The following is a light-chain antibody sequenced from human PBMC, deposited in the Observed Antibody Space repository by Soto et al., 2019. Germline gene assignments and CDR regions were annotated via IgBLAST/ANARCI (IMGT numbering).Light chain of an antibody. J-gene: IGLJ1*01. Sequence: QAVVTQPPSASGTPGQRVTISCSGSSSNIGFNYVYWYQQLPGTAPKLLIYRNNQRPSGVPDRFSGSKSGTSASLAISGLRSEDEADYYCAAWDDSLSGYVFGTGTKLTVL. CDR3: AAWDDSLSGYV. V-gene: IGLV1-47*01. CDR2: RNN. CDR1: SSNIGFNY.